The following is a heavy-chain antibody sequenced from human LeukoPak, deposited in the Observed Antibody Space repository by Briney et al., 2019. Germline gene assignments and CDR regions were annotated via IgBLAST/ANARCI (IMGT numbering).Heavy chain of an antibody. J-gene: IGHJ3*02. V-gene: IGHV1-18*01. Sequence: GASVKVSCKASGYTFTSYGISRVRQAPGQGLEWMGWISAYNGNTNYAQKLQGRVTMTTDTSTSTAYMELRSLRSDDTAVYYCARRWRHIVVVTGLGDAFDIWGQGTMVTVSS. CDR3: ARRWRHIVVVTGLGDAFDI. CDR1: GYTFTSYG. CDR2: ISAYNGNT. D-gene: IGHD2-21*02.